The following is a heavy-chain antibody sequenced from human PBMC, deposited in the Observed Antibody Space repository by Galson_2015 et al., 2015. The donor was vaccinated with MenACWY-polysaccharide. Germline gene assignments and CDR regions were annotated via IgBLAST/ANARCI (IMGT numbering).Heavy chain of an antibody. Sequence: SLRLSCAPSGFTFNNFAMRWVRQAPGKGLEWVSASSGNGDNTYYADSVRGRFTISRDTSRNTLYLQMRSLRADDTALYYCAGAGISDVLPTALFSPAPDYWGQGTLVTVSS. CDR1: GFTFNNFA. CDR2: SSGNGDNT. CDR3: AGAGISDVLPTALFSPAPDY. D-gene: IGHD1-1*01. J-gene: IGHJ4*02. V-gene: IGHV3-23*01.